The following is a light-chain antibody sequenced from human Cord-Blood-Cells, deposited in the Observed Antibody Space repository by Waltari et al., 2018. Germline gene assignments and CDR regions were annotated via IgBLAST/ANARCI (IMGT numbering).Light chain of an antibody. CDR2: DAS. CDR1: SSDVGSYNY. V-gene: IGLV2-11*01. J-gene: IGLJ3*02. CDR3: CSYAGSYTWV. Sequence: QSALTQPRSVSGSPGQYVTISCTGTSSDVGSYNYVSWYQQHPGKAPNLMIYDASNRPAGVPDRFSGSKAGNTASLTISGRQAEDDADYYCCSYAGSYTWVFGGGPKLTVL.